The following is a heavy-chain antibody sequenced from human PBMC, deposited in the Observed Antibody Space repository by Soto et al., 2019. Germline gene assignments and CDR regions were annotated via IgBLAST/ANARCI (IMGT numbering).Heavy chain of an antibody. J-gene: IGHJ4*02. CDR2: ISSSGSVK. V-gene: IGHV3-48*02. CDR3: AREAASGSDF. D-gene: IGHD3-3*01. Sequence: EVQLVESGGDSVQPGGSLRLSCVGSGYIFSDYSMNWVRQAPGKGLEWVSYISSSGSVKYYADSAKGRFTVSRDNAKNSLSLQMNSLRDEDSAVYYCAREAASGSDFWGQGTLVIVSS. CDR1: GYIFSDYS.